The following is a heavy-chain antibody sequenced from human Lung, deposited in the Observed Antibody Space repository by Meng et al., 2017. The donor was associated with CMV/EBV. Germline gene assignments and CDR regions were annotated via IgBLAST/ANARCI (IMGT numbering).Heavy chain of an antibody. Sequence: GGSLRLXXAASGFTFDDYDMSWVRQAPGKGLEWVSGINWNGGSTGYADSVKGRFTISRDNAKNSLYLQMNSLRAEDTALYHCARGYYELRRGIENWGQGALVTVSS. J-gene: IGHJ4*02. CDR2: INWNGGST. D-gene: IGHD3-22*01. CDR3: ARGYYELRRGIEN. CDR1: GFTFDDYD. V-gene: IGHV3-20*01.